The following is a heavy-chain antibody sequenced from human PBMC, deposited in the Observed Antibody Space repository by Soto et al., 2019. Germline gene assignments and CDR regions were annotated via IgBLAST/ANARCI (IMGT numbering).Heavy chain of an antibody. V-gene: IGHV3-23*01. CDR2: ITGGSGFT. CDR1: GFTFSAFA. J-gene: IGHJ4*02. D-gene: IGHD1-26*01. Sequence: GGSLRLSCGASGFTFSAFAMNWVRQAPGKGLEWVSGITGGSGFTFYADSVKGRFTISRDDSENTLFLQMSSLRAEDTAKYYCAKSGPTNYFDFWGQGTLVTVSS. CDR3: AKSGPTNYFDF.